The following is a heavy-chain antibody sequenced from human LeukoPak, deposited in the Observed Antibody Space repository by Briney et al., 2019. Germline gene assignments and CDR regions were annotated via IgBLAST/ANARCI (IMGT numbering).Heavy chain of an antibody. Sequence: PSGTLSLTCAVSGDSITTHWWSWVRQPPGKGLEWIGEIYHSGTTNYNPSLKSRVTISMDTSKNQFSLNLRSVTAADTAVYFCTREENYGDHPRTVILDSWGRGVLVTVSS. CDR3: TREENYGDHPRTVILDS. D-gene: IGHD4-17*01. V-gene: IGHV4-4*02. J-gene: IGHJ4*02. CDR1: GDSITTHW. CDR2: IYHSGTT.